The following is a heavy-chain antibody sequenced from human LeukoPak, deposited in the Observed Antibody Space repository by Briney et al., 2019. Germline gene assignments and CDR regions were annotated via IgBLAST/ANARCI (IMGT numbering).Heavy chain of an antibody. CDR3: VKEGSHSDGGHSPTFDS. V-gene: IGHV3-23*01. CDR1: GFTFSDYY. D-gene: IGHD5-24*01. J-gene: IGHJ4*02. Sequence: GGSLRLSCAASGFTFSDYYMSWIRQAPGKGLEWVSAISVGGLYTYYADSVRGRFTISRDNSKSALYLQMNSLRSEDTAMYHCVKEGSHSDGGHSPTFDSWGLGTLVTVSS. CDR2: ISVGGLYT.